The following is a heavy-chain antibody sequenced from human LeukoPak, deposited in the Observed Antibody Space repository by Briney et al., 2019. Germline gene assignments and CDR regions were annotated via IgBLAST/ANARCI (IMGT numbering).Heavy chain of an antibody. CDR2: IYPGDSDT. J-gene: IGHJ4*02. V-gene: IGHV5-51*01. CDR3: ARFPVLRFLEGLDY. D-gene: IGHD3-3*01. Sequence: GESLKISCKGSGYSFTSYWIGWVRQLPGKGLEWMGIIYPGDSDTRSSPSFQGLCTISAEKSNSTAYLQWSSLKASETAMYYCARFPVLRFLEGLDYWGQGTLVTVSS. CDR1: GYSFTSYW.